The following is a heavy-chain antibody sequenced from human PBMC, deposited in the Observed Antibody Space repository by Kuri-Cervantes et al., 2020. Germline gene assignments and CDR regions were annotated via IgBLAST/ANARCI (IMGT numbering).Heavy chain of an antibody. CDR1: GFTFSSYA. V-gene: IGHV3-30-3*01. J-gene: IGHJ6*03. D-gene: IGHD6-13*01. CDR2: ISYDGSNK. Sequence: GGSLRLSCAASGFTFSSYAMHWVRQAPGKGLEWVAVISYDGSNKYYADSVKGRFTISRDNSKNTLYLQMNSLRAEDTAVYYCAKVAAAGNYYYYYMDVWGKGTTVTVSS. CDR3: AKVAAAGNYYYYYMDV.